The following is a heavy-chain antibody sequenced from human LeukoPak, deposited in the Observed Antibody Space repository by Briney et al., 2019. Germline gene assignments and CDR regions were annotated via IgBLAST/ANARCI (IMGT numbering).Heavy chain of an antibody. CDR3: ARAEVTFGGVIAPFDY. CDR1: GGTFSSYA. Sequence: ASVKVSCKASGGTFSSYAISWVRQAPGQGLEWMGRIIPILGIANYAQKFQGRVTITADKSTSTAYMELSSLRSEDTAVYYCARAEVTFGGVIAPFDYWGQGTLVTVSS. CDR2: IIPILGIA. D-gene: IGHD3-16*02. J-gene: IGHJ4*02. V-gene: IGHV1-69*04.